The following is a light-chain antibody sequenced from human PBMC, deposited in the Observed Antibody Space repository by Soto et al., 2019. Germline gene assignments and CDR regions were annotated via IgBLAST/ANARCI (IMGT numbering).Light chain of an antibody. V-gene: IGKV1-33*01. J-gene: IGKJ4*01. Sequence: DIQMTQTPSSLSASVGDRITVACQASQDIINYLTWYQQKPGKAPKVLIYHASKLKTGVPSRFSGSGSGTQFTLTITSLQPEDVATYFCQQYDSLPLTFGGGTRVQI. CDR1: QDIINY. CDR3: QQYDSLPLT. CDR2: HAS.